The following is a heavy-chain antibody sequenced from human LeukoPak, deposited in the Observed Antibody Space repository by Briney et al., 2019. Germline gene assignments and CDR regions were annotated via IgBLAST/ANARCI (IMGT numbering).Heavy chain of an antibody. CDR1: GYRFTSYW. V-gene: IGHV5-51*01. J-gene: IGHJ5*02. Sequence: PGESLKISFKGSGYRFTSYWIGWVRPMPGKGVEWMGIIYPGESDTRYSPSFQGQVTISADQSISTAYLQWSSLKASDTAMYYCAREAAAGTSNNWFDPWGQGTLVTVSS. CDR2: IYPGESDT. D-gene: IGHD6-13*01. CDR3: AREAAAGTSNNWFDP.